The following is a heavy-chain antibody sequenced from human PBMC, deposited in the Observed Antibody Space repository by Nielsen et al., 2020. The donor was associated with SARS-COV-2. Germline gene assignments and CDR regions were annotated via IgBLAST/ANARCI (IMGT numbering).Heavy chain of an antibody. J-gene: IGHJ4*02. CDR2: ISSNGGST. CDR3: AREGGVGATTGIDY. CDR1: GFTFSSYA. V-gene: IGHV3-64*04. Sequence: GGSLRLSCAASGFTFSSYAMHWVRQAPGKGLEYVSAISSNGGSTYYADSVKGRFTISRDNSKNTLYLQMNSLRAEDTAVYHCAREGGVGATTGIDYWGQGTLVTVSS. D-gene: IGHD1-26*01.